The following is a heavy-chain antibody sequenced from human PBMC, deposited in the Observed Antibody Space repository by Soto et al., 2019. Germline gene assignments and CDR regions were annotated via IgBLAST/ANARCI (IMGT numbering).Heavy chain of an antibody. CDR2: ISYDGSNK. J-gene: IGHJ4*02. CDR3: ATAYIISQNYFDS. D-gene: IGHD6-13*01. Sequence: QVQMVESGGGVVQPGRSLRLSCAASGFTFSSYAMHWVRQAPGKGLEWVAVISYDGSNKKYADSVKGRFTISRDNSKNTLYLQMSSLRVEDMAVYYCATAYIISQNYFDSWGQGTLVTVSS. CDR1: GFTFSSYA. V-gene: IGHV3-30-3*01.